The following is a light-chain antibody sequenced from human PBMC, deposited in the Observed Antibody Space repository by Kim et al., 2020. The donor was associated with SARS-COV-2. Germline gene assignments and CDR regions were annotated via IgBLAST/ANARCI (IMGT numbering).Light chain of an antibody. CDR3: AVWDDSLRGRV. V-gene: IGLV1-47*02. CDR2: GNY. Sequence: VPITCSGSVSKVGSNHVLLCRQIPGTAPKTLIYGNYQGPSGVPDRFSGYKSATSASLAISGLRSEDEADYYCAVWDDSLRGRVFGGGTQLTVL. CDR1: VSKVGSNH. J-gene: IGLJ3*02.